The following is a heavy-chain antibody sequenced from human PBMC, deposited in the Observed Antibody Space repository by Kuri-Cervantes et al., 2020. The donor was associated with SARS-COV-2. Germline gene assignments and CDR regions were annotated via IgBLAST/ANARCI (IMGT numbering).Heavy chain of an antibody. D-gene: IGHD5-18*01. V-gene: IGHV4/OR15-8*01. CDR3: AREKHLWPDSGHNWFDP. J-gene: IGHJ5*02. CDR2: INHSGST. Sequence: SETLSLTCSVSRGSINSHGSITSNFWTWIRQPPGKGLEWIGEINHSGSTNYNPSLKSRVTISVDTSKNQFSLKLSSVTAADTAVYYCAREKHLWPDSGHNWFDPWGQGTLVTVSS. CDR1: RGSINSHGSITSNF.